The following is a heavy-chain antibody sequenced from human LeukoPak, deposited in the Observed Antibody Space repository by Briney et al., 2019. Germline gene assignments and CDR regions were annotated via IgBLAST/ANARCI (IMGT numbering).Heavy chain of an antibody. Sequence: GASVKVSCRTSRYTFTGYYMHWVRQAPGQGLEWMGWINPKNGDTNYAQKFQGRVTMTRDTSIDTAFMELSNLRSDDTAVYYYARAGVVPAAIRSPFDFWGQGTLVTVSS. V-gene: IGHV1-2*02. J-gene: IGHJ4*02. CDR1: RYTFTGYY. CDR3: ARAGVVPAAIRSPFDF. D-gene: IGHD2-2*02. CDR2: INPKNGDT.